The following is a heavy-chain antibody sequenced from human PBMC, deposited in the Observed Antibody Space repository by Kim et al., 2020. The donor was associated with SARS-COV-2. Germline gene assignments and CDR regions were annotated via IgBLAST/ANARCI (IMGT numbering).Heavy chain of an antibody. D-gene: IGHD4-17*01. CDR3: ARGEVTTVVTQD. V-gene: IGHV3-30*03. Sequence: YYADSVKGRFTVSRDNSKNTRFLQMNSLRAEDTAVYYCARGEVTTVVTQDWGQGTLVTVSS. J-gene: IGHJ4*02.